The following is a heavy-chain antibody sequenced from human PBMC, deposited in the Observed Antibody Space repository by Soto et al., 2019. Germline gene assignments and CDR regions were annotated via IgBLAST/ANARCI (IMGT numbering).Heavy chain of an antibody. CDR2: ISGSGGST. Sequence: EVQLLESGGGLVQPGGSLRLSCAASGFTFSSYAMSWVRQAPGKGLEWVSAISGSGGSTYYADSVKGRFTISRDNSKNTRYLQMNSLRAEDTAVYYCAKDSEYYYDSSGYPPYYYYGMDVWGQGTTVTVSS. CDR3: AKDSEYYYDSSGYPPYYYYGMDV. D-gene: IGHD3-22*01. CDR1: GFTFSSYA. V-gene: IGHV3-23*01. J-gene: IGHJ6*02.